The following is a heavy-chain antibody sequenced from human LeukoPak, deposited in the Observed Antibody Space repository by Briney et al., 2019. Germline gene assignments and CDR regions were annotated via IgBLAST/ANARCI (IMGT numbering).Heavy chain of an antibody. CDR2: ISPSGGST. V-gene: IGHV1-46*01. J-gene: IGHJ6*03. CDR3: AKGDFYGSGRSYYYYMDV. D-gene: IGHD3-10*01. Sequence: ASVKVSCKAFGYTFTSNYMHWVRQAPGQGPEWMGVISPSGGSTTYAQKFQGRVTLTRDMSTSTDYLELSSLRSEDTAVYYCAKGDFYGSGRSYYYYMDVWGKGTTVTISS. CDR1: GYTFTSNY.